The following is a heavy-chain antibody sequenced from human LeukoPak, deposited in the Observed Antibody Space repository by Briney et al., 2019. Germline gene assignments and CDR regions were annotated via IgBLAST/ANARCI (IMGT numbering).Heavy chain of an antibody. Sequence: GGSLRLSCAAAGFTVSINYMSWVRQAPGKGLEWVSVIYSGGNTYYADSVKGRFTISRDNSKNTVYLQMNSLRAEDTAVYYCARGETSSYDYWGQGTLVTVSS. D-gene: IGHD2-2*01. J-gene: IGHJ4*02. CDR1: GFTVSINY. V-gene: IGHV3-53*01. CDR3: ARGETSSYDY. CDR2: IYSGGNT.